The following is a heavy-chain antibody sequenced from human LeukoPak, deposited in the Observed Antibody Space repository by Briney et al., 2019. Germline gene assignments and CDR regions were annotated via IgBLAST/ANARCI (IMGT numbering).Heavy chain of an antibody. CDR1: GFTFSSYA. D-gene: IGHD4-17*01. Sequence: PGGSLRLSCAASGFTFSSYAMSWVRQAPGKGLAWVSGISGSGRSTYYADSVKGPFTISRDNSKNTLYLQMNSLRAEDTAVYYCAKARYGDSGWYFALWGRGTLVTVSS. J-gene: IGHJ2*01. CDR2: ISGSGRST. V-gene: IGHV3-23*01. CDR3: AKARYGDSGWYFAL.